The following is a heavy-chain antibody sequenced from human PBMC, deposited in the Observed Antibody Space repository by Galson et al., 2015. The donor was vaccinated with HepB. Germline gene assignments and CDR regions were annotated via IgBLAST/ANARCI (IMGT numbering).Heavy chain of an antibody. CDR3: ARGAYYYDSSGYYYVLIDY. CDR2: INTNTGNP. V-gene: IGHV7-4-1*02. CDR1: GYTFTSYA. J-gene: IGHJ4*02. D-gene: IGHD3-22*01. Sequence: SVKVSCKASGYTFTSYAMNWVRQAPGQGLEWMGWINTNTGNPTYAQGFTGRFVFSLDTSVSTAYLQISSLKAEDTAVYYCARGAYYYDSSGYYYVLIDYWGQGTLVTVSS.